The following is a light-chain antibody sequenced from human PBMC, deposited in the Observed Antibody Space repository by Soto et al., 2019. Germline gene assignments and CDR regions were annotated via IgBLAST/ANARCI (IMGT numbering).Light chain of an antibody. J-gene: IGKJ5*01. CDR1: QSGGNT. V-gene: IGKV3-15*01. Sequence: EIVISPSPATLSVSPGERATLSCRPSQSGGNTLAWSPQTPGQAPRLILHGESIRATGVPARFSGSGSGTDFTLTISSLEPEDFAVYYCQQYHNWPPITFGQGTRLEI. CDR3: QQYHNWPPIT. CDR2: GES.